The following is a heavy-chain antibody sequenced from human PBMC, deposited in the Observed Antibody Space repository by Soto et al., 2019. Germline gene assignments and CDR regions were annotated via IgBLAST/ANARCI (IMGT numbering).Heavy chain of an antibody. V-gene: IGHV4-31*03. J-gene: IGHJ4*02. D-gene: IGHD3-22*01. CDR2: IYYSGST. CDR1: GGSISSVGSY. Sequence: SETLSLTCPVSGGSISSVGSYWSWIRKHPGKDLELIGYIYYSGSTYYNPSLKSRVTKSVDTSKNQFSLKLSSVTAADTAVYYGATSTDSIGYCLDXWGQGTLFTGSX. CDR3: ATSTDSIGYCLDX.